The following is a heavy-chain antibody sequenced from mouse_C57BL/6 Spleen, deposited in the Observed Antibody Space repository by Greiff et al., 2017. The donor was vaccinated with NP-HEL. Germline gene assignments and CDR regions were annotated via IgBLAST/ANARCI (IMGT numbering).Heavy chain of an antibody. CDR2: IRNKANGYTT. D-gene: IGHD1-1*01. Sequence: EVKLMESGGGLVQPGGSLSLSCAASGFTFTDYYMSWVRQPPGKALEWLGFIRNKANGYTTEYSASVKGRFTISRDNSQSILYLQMNALRAEDSATYYCARYQSTVVPFGYWGQGTTLTVSS. CDR3: ARYQSTVVPFGY. V-gene: IGHV7-3*01. J-gene: IGHJ2*01. CDR1: GFTFTDYY.